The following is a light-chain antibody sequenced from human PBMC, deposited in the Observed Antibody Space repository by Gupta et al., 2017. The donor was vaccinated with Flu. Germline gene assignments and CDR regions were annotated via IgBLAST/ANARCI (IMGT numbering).Light chain of an antibody. Sequence: QSALTQPASVSGSPGQSITISCTGTSSDVGNYNLVSWYQQHPGKAPKLLIYEGDKRPSGVSHRFAGSKSGTTASLTISGLQAEDEADYYCSSYASSSTPYVFGTGTRVTVL. J-gene: IGLJ1*01. V-gene: IGLV2-23*01. CDR1: SSDVGNYNL. CDR2: EGD. CDR3: SSYASSSTPYV.